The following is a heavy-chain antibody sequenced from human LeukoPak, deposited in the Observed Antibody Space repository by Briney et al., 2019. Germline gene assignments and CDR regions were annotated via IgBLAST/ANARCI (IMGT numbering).Heavy chain of an antibody. CDR3: ARWNEGLDY. CDR1: RGSINYFY. J-gene: IGHJ4*02. D-gene: IGHD1-1*01. Sequence: SETLSLTCTVSRGSINYFYWSWIRQPPGKGLEFIAHIYYTGATDYNRSLQSRVSISVDTAKNQLSPRLNSVTAADTAVYYCARWNEGLDYWGQGTLVTVSS. CDR2: IYYTGAT. V-gene: IGHV4-59*08.